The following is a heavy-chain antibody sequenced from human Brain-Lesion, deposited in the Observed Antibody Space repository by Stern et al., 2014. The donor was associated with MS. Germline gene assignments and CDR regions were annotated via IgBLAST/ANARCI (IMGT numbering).Heavy chain of an antibody. V-gene: IGHV4-61*02. D-gene: IGHD2-2*01. CDR1: GGSISSGGYY. CDR3: ARGRVVPGFQYYATDV. J-gene: IGHJ6*02. CDR2: IFNSGST. Sequence: QVQLVESGPGLVKPSQTLSLSCTVSGGSISSGGYYWSWIRPPAGKGLEWIGRIFNSGSTSDNPSLKSPVTITIATPNNQLPLRRNSMAAADTAVYYCARGRVVPGFQYYATDVWGQGTTVIVSS.